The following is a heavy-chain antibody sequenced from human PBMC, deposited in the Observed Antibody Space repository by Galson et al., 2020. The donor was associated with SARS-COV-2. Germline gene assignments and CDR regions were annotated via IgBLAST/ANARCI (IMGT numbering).Heavy chain of an antibody. Sequence: GESLKISCVASGFMFDNHYMSWVRQAPGKGLEWLSYISGNKNYINYADSVKGRFTISRDNDENSVFLQMDNLRAEDSAVYYCARDKGRNRFYGLDVWGQGTTVTVSS. V-gene: IGHV3-11*06. CDR1: GFMFDNHY. CDR2: ISGNKNYI. CDR3: ARDKGRNRFYGLDV. J-gene: IGHJ6*02.